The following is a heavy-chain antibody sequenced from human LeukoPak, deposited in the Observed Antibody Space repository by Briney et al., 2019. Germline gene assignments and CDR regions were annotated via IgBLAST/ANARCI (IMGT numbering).Heavy chain of an antibody. Sequence: PSETLSLTCTVSNGSISNYYWNWIRQAPGKGLEWIGYIYYTGSTNKNPSLKRRVTMSVDTSKNQFSLNLKSVTSEDTAVYSCARNLSPEQLVLNFWGQGILVTVSS. J-gene: IGHJ4*02. CDR2: IYYTGST. V-gene: IGHV4-59*01. CDR3: ARNLSPEQLVLNF. CDR1: NGSISNYY. D-gene: IGHD6-13*01.